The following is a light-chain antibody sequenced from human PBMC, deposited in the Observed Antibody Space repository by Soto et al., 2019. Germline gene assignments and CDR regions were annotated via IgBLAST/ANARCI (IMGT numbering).Light chain of an antibody. Sequence: QSVLTQPASVSGSPGQSITISCTGTSSDVGNYKYVSWYQQHPGKAPKLMIYEVSNRPSGVSKRFSGSKFGNTASLTISGLQAEDETDYYCFSYTSSGTYVFGTGTKLTVL. CDR2: EVS. V-gene: IGLV2-14*01. J-gene: IGLJ1*01. CDR1: SSDVGNYKY. CDR3: FSYTSSGTYV.